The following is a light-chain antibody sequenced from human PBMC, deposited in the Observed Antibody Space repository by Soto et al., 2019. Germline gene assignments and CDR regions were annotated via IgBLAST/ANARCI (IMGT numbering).Light chain of an antibody. V-gene: IGLV2-18*02. Sequence: QSALTQPPSVSGSPGQSVTISCTGTSSDVGSYNRVSWYQQPPGTAPKLMIYEVSNRPSGVPDRFSGSKSGNTASLTISGLQAEYEADYYCNSYTSSSTYVFGTGTKLTVL. CDR1: SSDVGSYNR. CDR3: NSYTSSSTYV. J-gene: IGLJ1*01. CDR2: EVS.